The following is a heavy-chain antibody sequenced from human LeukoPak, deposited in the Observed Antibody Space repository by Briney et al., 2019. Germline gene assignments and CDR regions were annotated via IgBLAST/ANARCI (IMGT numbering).Heavy chain of an antibody. CDR3: AKDLSSSHVSEYFDY. CDR2: ISGSGGST. Sequence: GGSLRLSCAASGFTFNSYAMSWVRQPPGRGLEWVSGISGSGGSTYYADSVKGRFTISRDNSKNTLYLQMNSLRAEDTAVYYCAKDLSSSHVSEYFDYWGLETLVTVSS. D-gene: IGHD6-6*01. V-gene: IGHV3-23*01. CDR1: GFTFNSYA. J-gene: IGHJ4*02.